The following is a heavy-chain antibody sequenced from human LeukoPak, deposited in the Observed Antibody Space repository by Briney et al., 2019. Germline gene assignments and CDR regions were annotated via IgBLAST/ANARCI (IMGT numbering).Heavy chain of an antibody. Sequence: PSQTLSLTCTVSGGSISSGGYYWSWIRQPPGKGLEWIGYIYHSGSTYYNPSLKSRVTISVDRSKNQFSLKLSSVTAADTAVYYCAGTIAAAGTGPDYWGQGTLVTVSS. CDR1: GGSISSGGYY. CDR3: AGTIAAAGTGPDY. J-gene: IGHJ4*02. V-gene: IGHV4-30-2*01. CDR2: IYHSGST. D-gene: IGHD6-13*01.